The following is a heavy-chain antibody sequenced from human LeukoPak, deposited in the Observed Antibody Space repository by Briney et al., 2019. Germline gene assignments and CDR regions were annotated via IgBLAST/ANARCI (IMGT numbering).Heavy chain of an antibody. J-gene: IGHJ4*02. V-gene: IGHV4-31*03. Sequence: PSQTLSLTCTVSGGSISSGGYYWSWIRQHPGKGLEWIGYIYYSGSTYYNPSLKSRVTISVDTSKNQFSLKLSSVTAADTAAYYCARDCSSTSCSSLWGQGTLVTVSS. CDR1: GGSISSGGYY. CDR3: ARDCSSTSCSSL. CDR2: IYYSGST. D-gene: IGHD2-2*01.